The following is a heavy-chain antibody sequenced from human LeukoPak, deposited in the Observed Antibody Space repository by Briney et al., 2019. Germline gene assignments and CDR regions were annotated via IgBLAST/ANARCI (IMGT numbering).Heavy chain of an antibody. D-gene: IGHD1-7*01. CDR2: ISAYNGNT. CDR1: GYTFTSYG. V-gene: IGHV1-18*01. Sequence: ASVEVSCKASGYTFTSYGISWVRQAPGQGLEWMGWISAYNGNTNYAQKLQGRVTMTTDTSTSTAYMELRSLRSDDTAVYYCARDWTGTTYRDFDYWGQGTLVTVSS. CDR3: ARDWTGTTYRDFDY. J-gene: IGHJ4*02.